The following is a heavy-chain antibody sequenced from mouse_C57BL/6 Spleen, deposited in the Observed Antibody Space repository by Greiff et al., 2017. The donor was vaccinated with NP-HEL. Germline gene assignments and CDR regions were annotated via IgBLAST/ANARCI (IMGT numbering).Heavy chain of an antibody. D-gene: IGHD2-1*01. Sequence: DVKLVESEGGLVQPGSSMKLSCTASGFTFSDYYMAWVRQVPEKGLEWVANINYDGSSTYYLDSLKSRFIISRDNAKNILYLQMSSLKSEDTATYYCARAPFYYGNYYFDDWGKGTTLTVSS. V-gene: IGHV5-16*01. CDR2: INYDGSST. CDR1: GFTFSDYY. CDR3: ARAPFYYGNYYFDD. J-gene: IGHJ2*01.